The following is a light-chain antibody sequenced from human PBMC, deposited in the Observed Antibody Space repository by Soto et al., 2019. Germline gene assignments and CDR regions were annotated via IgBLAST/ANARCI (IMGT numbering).Light chain of an antibody. CDR3: QQSYSTVNT. Sequence: DIQMTQSPSSLSASVGDTITISCRASQRISTYLNWYQQKPGKAPKVLIYAASSLQSGVPSRFSGSGSGTDCTITISSLQPEDCATYYCQQSYSTVNTGGQGTRLEIK. J-gene: IGKJ2*01. CDR1: QRISTY. V-gene: IGKV1-39*01. CDR2: AAS.